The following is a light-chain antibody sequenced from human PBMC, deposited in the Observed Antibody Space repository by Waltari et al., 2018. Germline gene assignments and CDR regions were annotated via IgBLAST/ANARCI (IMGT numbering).Light chain of an antibody. V-gene: IGLV8-61*01. Sequence: QTVVTQEPSFSVSPGGTVTLTCGLSSGSVSTSYYPSWYQQTPGQAPRTPIYSTNTRSSGGPDRFSGSILGNKAALTITGAQADDESDYYCVLYMGSGIWVFGGGTKLTVL. J-gene: IGLJ3*02. CDR2: STN. CDR3: VLYMGSGIWV. CDR1: SGSVSTSYY.